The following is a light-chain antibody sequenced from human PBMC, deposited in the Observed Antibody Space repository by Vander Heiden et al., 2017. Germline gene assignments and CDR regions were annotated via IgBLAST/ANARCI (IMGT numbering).Light chain of an antibody. J-gene: IGKJ1*01. Sequence: ATPMTQSPSSLSASTGDRVTITCRESQGSSSYLAWYQQKPGKAPKLLIYAASTLQSGVPSRFSGSGSGTDFTLTISCLQSEDFATYYCQQYYSYPPTFGQGTKVEIK. CDR2: AAS. CDR1: QGSSSY. V-gene: IGKV1-8*01. CDR3: QQYYSYPPT.